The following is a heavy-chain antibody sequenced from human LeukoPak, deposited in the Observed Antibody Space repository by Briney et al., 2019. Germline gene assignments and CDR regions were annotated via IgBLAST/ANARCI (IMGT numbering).Heavy chain of an antibody. Sequence: PGGSLRLSCAASGFTFSSYAMHWVRQAPGKGLEWVAVISYDGSNKYYADSVKGRFTISRDNSKNTLYLQMNSLRAEDTAVYYCASQGLYKRWLQPAIDYWGQGTLVTVSS. J-gene: IGHJ4*02. D-gene: IGHD5-24*01. V-gene: IGHV3-30-3*01. CDR1: GFTFSSYA. CDR3: ASQGLYKRWLQPAIDY. CDR2: ISYDGSNK.